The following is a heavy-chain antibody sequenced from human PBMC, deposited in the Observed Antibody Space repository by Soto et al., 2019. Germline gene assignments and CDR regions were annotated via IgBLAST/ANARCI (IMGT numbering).Heavy chain of an antibody. Sequence: VQLVESGGGVVQPGRSLRLSCAASGFTFSSYGMHWVRQAPGKGLEWVAVISYDGSNKYYADSVKGRFTISRDNSKNTLYLQMNSLRAEDTAVYYCAKEETYSGYDYLSGYWGQGTLVTVSS. CDR1: GFTFSSYG. CDR3: AKEETYSGYDYLSGY. J-gene: IGHJ4*02. V-gene: IGHV3-30*18. D-gene: IGHD5-12*01. CDR2: ISYDGSNK.